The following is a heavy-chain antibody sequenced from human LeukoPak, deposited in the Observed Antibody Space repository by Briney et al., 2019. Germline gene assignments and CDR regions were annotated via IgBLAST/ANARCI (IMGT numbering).Heavy chain of an antibody. V-gene: IGHV1-2*04. Sequence: ASLKVSCKASGYTFTAHYLHWVRQAPGQGLEWMGWINPNSGDTNYAQKFQGWVTMTRDTSISTAYMELNRLKSDDTALYYCARGRGWGDTDTFFFWGQGTMVTVSS. CDR2: INPNSGDT. CDR3: ARGRGWGDTDTFFF. J-gene: IGHJ3*01. D-gene: IGHD6-19*01. CDR1: GYTFTAHY.